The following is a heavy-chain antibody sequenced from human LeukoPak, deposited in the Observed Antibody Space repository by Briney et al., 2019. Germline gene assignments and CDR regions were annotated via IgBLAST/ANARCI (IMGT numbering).Heavy chain of an antibody. CDR2: LYHSGST. CDR1: DSSISSGYF. Sequence: SETPSLTCAVSDSSISSGYFWGWIRQPPGKGLEWIGTLYHSGSTYYNPSLKSRVAISLDTSKTQFSLKLSSVTAADTALYYCATLLSDYGAHYFDSWGQGVLVTVSS. J-gene: IGHJ4*02. CDR3: ATLLSDYGAHYFDS. V-gene: IGHV4-38-2*01. D-gene: IGHD4-17*01.